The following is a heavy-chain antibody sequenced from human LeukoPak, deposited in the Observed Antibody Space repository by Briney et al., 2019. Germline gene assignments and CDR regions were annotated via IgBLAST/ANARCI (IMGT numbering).Heavy chain of an antibody. V-gene: IGHV4-30-4*01. CDR3: ARDRRSVHDY. CDR1: GSSIRSGDYY. CDR2: IDYSGTT. Sequence: SETLSLTCSVLGSSIRSGDYYWAWIRQSPGKGLEWIGYIDYSGTTRYNPSLESRLTISVDTSKHQFSLKLTSVTAADTAVYYCARDRRSVHDYWGQGTLVTVSS. D-gene: IGHD1-14*01. J-gene: IGHJ4*02.